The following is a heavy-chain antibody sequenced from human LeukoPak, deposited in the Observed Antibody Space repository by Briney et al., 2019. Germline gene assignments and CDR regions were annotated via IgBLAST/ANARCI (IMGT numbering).Heavy chain of an antibody. Sequence: SETLSLTCTVSGGSISSYYWSWIRQPPGKGLEWIGYIYYSGRTNYNPSLKSRVTISVGTSKNQFSLKLSSVTAADTAVYYCARQYYYDSSGPDEGFDYWGQGTLVTVSS. J-gene: IGHJ4*02. CDR3: ARQYYYDSSGPDEGFDY. CDR1: GGSISSYY. D-gene: IGHD3-22*01. CDR2: IYYSGRT. V-gene: IGHV4-59*01.